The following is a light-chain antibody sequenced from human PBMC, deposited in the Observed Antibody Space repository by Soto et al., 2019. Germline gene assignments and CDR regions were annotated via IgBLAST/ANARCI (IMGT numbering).Light chain of an antibody. CDR2: GTS. CDR3: QQYVTSPIT. V-gene: IGKV3-20*01. J-gene: IGKJ5*01. Sequence: EIVLTQSPGTLSLSPGERATLSCRASQSVSSSYLAWYHQKPGQAPRLLIYGTSSRATGIPDRFSGSGSGTDFTLTISRREPEDFAVYYCQQYVTSPITFGQGTRLEVK. CDR1: QSVSSSY.